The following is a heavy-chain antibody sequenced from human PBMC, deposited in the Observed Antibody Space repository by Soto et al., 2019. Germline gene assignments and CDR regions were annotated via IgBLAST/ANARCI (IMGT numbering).Heavy chain of an antibody. CDR3: AREKILDGSGRRHYYGMDV. CDR2: INPGSGTT. J-gene: IGHJ6*02. Sequence: QAQLLQSGAAVKKPGASVTVSCKASGYTFLIYFVHWVRQAPGQGLEWMGIINPGSGTTTYSQQFQGRVIMTSDTSTNTVHMAMTSLTSEDTAVYFCAREKILDGSGRRHYYGMDVWGQGTAVSVSS. V-gene: IGHV1-46*01. D-gene: IGHD3-10*01. CDR1: GYTFLIYF.